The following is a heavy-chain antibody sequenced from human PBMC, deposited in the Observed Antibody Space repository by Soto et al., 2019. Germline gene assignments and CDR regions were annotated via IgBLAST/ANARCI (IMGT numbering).Heavy chain of an antibody. CDR2: INHTGST. CDR1: GGSFSDYY. D-gene: IGHD2-21*01. V-gene: IGHV4-34*01. Sequence: PSETLSLTCTVYGGSFSDYYWSWIRQPPGKGLEWIGEINHTGSTNFNPSLESRVTISVDTSKNQFSLKLSSVTAADTAVYYCAKVRRHISLSWGQGTRVTVSS. J-gene: IGHJ5*02. CDR3: AKVRRHISLS.